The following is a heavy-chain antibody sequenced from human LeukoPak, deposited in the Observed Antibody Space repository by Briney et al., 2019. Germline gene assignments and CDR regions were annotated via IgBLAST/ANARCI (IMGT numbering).Heavy chain of an antibody. CDR1: GGSISSGDYY. D-gene: IGHD4-17*01. CDR3: ARQIYGDLYYFDY. J-gene: IGHJ4*02. CDR2: IYYSGSS. Sequence: PSETLSPTCTVSGGSISSGDYYWSWIRQPPGKGLEWIGYIYYSGSSYYIPSLKSRVTMSVDTSKNQFSPRLSSVTAADTAVYYCARQIYGDLYYFDYWGQGTLVTVSS. V-gene: IGHV4-30-4*01.